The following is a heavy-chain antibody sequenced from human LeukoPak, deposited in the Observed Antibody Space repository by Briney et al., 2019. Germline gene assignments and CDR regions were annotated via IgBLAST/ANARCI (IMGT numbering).Heavy chain of an antibody. J-gene: IGHJ4*02. CDR2: IYPGDSDT. V-gene: IGHV5-51*01. D-gene: IGHD3-22*01. CDR3: ARQTIPNYYDINGSTPFDY. CDR1: GYSFTSYW. Sequence: GESLKISCKGSGYSFTSYWIGWVRQMPGKGLEWMGIIYPGDSDTRYSPSFQGQVTISADKSISTAYLQWSSLMASDTAIYYCARQTIPNYYDINGSTPFDYWGQGTLVTVSS.